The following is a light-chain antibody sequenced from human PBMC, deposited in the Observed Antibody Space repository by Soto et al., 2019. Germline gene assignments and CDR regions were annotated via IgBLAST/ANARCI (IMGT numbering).Light chain of an antibody. Sequence: QSALTQPRSVSGSPGQSVTISCTGTSSDVGGYNYVSWYQQHQGKAPKLVIYDVSKRPSGVPDRFSGSKSGNTASLTVSGLQAEDEADYSCCSYAGTYTQWVFGGGTKLTVL. CDR3: CSYAGTYTQWV. J-gene: IGLJ3*02. V-gene: IGLV2-11*01. CDR2: DVS. CDR1: SSDVGGYNY.